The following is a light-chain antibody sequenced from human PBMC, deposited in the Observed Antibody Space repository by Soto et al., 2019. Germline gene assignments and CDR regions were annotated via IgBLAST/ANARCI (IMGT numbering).Light chain of an antibody. V-gene: IGLV2-14*01. CDR2: NFS. CDR3: GSYTSSSTAV. CDR1: SSDVGGYNY. Sequence: QSALTQPASVSGSPGQSITISCTGTSSDVGGYNYVSWYQQHPGKAPKLIIYNFSNRPSGVSNRFSGSKSGNTASLTISWLQAEDEADYFCGSYTSSSTAVFGGGTQLTVL. J-gene: IGLJ7*01.